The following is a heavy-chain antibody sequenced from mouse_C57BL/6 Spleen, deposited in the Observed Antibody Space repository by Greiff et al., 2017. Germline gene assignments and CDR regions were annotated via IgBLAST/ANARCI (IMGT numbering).Heavy chain of an antibody. D-gene: IGHD1-1*01. J-gene: IGHJ2*01. V-gene: IGHV1-50*01. CDR1: GYTFTSYW. CDR2: IDPSDSYT. CDR3: ARGGKTTVVATDFDY. Sequence: QVQLQQSGAELVKPGASVKLSCKASGYTFTSYWMQWVKQRPGQGLEWIGEIDPSDSYTNYNQKFKGKATLTVDTSSSTAYMQLSSLTSEDSAVYYCARGGKTTVVATDFDYWGQGTTLTVSS.